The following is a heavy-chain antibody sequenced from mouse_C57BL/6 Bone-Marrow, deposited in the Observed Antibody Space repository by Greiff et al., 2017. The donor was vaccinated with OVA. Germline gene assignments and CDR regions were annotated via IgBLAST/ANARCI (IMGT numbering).Heavy chain of an antibody. CDR1: GYTFTSYW. CDR2: IDPSDSYT. Sequence: QVQLQQPGAELVKPGASVKLSCKASGYTFTSYWMQWVKQRPGQGLEWIGEIDPSDSYTNSNQKFKGKATLTVDTSSSTAYMQLSSLTSEDSAVYYCARERMGLPAWFAYWGRGTLVTVSA. D-gene: IGHD2-4*01. CDR3: ARERMGLPAWFAY. V-gene: IGHV1-50*01. J-gene: IGHJ3*01.